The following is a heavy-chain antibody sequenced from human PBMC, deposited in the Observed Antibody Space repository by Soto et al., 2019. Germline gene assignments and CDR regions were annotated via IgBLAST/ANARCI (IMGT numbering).Heavy chain of an antibody. CDR3: ARARFTVTTSFYYYGMDV. V-gene: IGHV3-33*01. J-gene: IGHJ6*02. D-gene: IGHD4-17*01. CDR2: IWYDGSNK. Sequence: GGSLRLSCAASGFTFSSYGMHWVRQAPGKGLEWVAVIWYDGSNKYYADSVKGRFTISRDNSKNTLYLQMNSLRAEDTAVYYCARARFTVTTSFYYYGMDVWGQGTTVTVSS. CDR1: GFTFSSYG.